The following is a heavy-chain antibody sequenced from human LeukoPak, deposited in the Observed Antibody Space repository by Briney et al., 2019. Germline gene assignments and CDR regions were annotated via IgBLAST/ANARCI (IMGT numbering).Heavy chain of an antibody. J-gene: IGHJ5*02. CDR3: ASQENDFWSGYPQNWFDP. CDR2: IYYSGST. V-gene: IGHV4-59*01. CDR1: GGSISSYY. D-gene: IGHD3-3*01. Sequence: PAETLSLTCTVSGGSISSYYWSWIRQPPGKGLEWIGYIYYSGSTNYNPSLKSRVTISVDTFKNQFSLKLSSVTAADTAVYYCASQENDFWSGYPQNWFDPWGQGTLVTVSS.